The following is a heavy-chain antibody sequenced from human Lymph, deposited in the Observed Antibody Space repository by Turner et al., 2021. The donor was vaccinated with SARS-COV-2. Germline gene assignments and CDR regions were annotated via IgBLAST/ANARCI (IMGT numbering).Heavy chain of an antibody. CDR3: ARVYGDYVP. CDR1: GFTVSSNY. CDR2: IYPGGST. V-gene: IGHV3-66*01. Sequence: EVQLVESGGGLVQPGGSLRFSCAASGFTVSSNYRTWVRQAPGKGLEWVSLIYPGGSTYYADSVKGRFTISRDNSKNTLYLQMNSLRAEDTAVYYCARVYGDYVPWGQGTLVTVSS. J-gene: IGHJ5*02. D-gene: IGHD4-17*01.